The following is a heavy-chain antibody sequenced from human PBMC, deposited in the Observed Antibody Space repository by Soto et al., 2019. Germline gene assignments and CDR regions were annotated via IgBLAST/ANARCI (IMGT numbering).Heavy chain of an antibody. D-gene: IGHD3-10*01. CDR3: ATKAESYGFDI. CDR2: FIPIFDAS. J-gene: IGHJ3*02. V-gene: IGHV1-69*13. Sequence: GASVKVSCKASGGTFSNYAINWVRQAPGQGLEWMGGFIPIFDASTYAQNFRGRVTITADESTTTAYMELSDLRCEDTAMYYCATKAESYGFDIWGQGTLVTVSS. CDR1: GGTFSNYA.